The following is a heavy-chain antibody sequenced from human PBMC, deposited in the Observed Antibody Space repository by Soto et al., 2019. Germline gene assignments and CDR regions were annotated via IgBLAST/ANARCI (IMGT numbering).Heavy chain of an antibody. V-gene: IGHV1-69*06. J-gene: IGHJ6*02. D-gene: IGHD2-15*01. Sequence: SVKVSCKASGGTFSSYAISWVRQAPGQGLEWMGGIIPIFGTANYAQKFQGRVTITADKSTSTAYMELSSLRSEDTAVYYCARGGGDIVVVVAATPYGMDVWGHGTTVTVSS. CDR3: ARGGGDIVVVVAATPYGMDV. CDR1: GGTFSSYA. CDR2: IIPIFGTA.